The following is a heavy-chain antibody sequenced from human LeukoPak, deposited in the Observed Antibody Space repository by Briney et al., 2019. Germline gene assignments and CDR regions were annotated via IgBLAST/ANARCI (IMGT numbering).Heavy chain of an antibody. D-gene: IGHD2-2*01. V-gene: IGHV3-33*01. Sequence: GRSLRLSCAASGFTFSSYGMHWVRQAPSKGLEWVAVIWYDGSNKYYADSVKGRFTISRDNSKNTLYLQMNSLRAEDTAVYYCARDPTRVVVPAAPDYWGQGTLVTVSS. CDR1: GFTFSSYG. CDR3: ARDPTRVVVPAAPDY. CDR2: IWYDGSNK. J-gene: IGHJ4*02.